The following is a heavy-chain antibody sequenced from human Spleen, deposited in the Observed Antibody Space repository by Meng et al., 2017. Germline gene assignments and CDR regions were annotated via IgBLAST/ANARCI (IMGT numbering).Heavy chain of an antibody. J-gene: IGHJ4*02. Sequence: QGQLVQSGAEVEKPGASVKVSCDASGYTLSRDGFSWVRQAPGQGLEWLGWINTYTGKTDYAQKFQGRVTLTTDTFTSTAYMELRSLRSDDTAVYYCVTRGNPYLNCWGQGTLVTVSS. CDR1: GYTLSRDG. CDR2: INTYTGKT. CDR3: VTRGNPYLNC. V-gene: IGHV1-18*01.